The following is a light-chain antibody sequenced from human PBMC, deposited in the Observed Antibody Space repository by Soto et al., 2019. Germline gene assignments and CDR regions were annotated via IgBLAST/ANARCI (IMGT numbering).Light chain of an antibody. Sequence: EILMTQSPLTLSVSPGEGATLSCRASQNINSNLAWYQQRPGQAPRVLIYGASSRASGIPDRFSSSGSGTDLTLTINRLEPDDFAVYYCQQYKDWPPLTFGGWTRVESK. CDR3: QQYKDWPPLT. J-gene: IGKJ4*01. V-gene: IGKV3D-15*01. CDR1: QNINSN. CDR2: GAS.